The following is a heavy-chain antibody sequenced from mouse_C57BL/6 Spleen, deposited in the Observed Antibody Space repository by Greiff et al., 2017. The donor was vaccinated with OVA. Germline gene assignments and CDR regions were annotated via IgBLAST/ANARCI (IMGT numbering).Heavy chain of an antibody. V-gene: IGHV1-42*01. CDR3: ARQLRPGGAMDY. J-gene: IGHJ4*01. CDR2: INPSTGGT. D-gene: IGHD3-2*02. CDR1: GYSFTGYY. Sequence: EVQLQQSGPELVKPGASVKISCKASGYSFTGYYMNWVKQSPEKSLEWIGEINPSTGGTTYNQKFKAKATLTVDKSSSTAYMQLRSLTSEDSAVYYCARQLRPGGAMDYWGQGTSVTVSS.